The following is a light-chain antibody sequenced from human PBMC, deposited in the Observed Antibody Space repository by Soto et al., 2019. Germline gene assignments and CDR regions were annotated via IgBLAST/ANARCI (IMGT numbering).Light chain of an antibody. CDR1: QSVSGN. V-gene: IGKV3-20*01. Sequence: EIVLTQSPATLSVSPGERATLSCRASQSVSGNLAWYQQKPGQAPRLLIYGASSRATGIPDRFSGSGSGTDFTLTISRLDMLDFAVYYCQQYGSSTLTVGQGTKVATK. CDR2: GAS. J-gene: IGKJ1*01. CDR3: QQYGSSTLT.